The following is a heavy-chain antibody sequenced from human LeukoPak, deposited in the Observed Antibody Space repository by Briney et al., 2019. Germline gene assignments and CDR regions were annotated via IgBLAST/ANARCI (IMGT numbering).Heavy chain of an antibody. J-gene: IGHJ4*02. V-gene: IGHV4-39*01. D-gene: IGHD3-3*01. Sequence: SETLSLTCTVSGHSISSSSYYWGWIRQPPGKGLEWIGSIYYSGSTYYNPSLKSRVTISVDTSKNQISLKLSSVTAADTAVYYCAGSTERRDFWSGYYTYYFDYWGQGTLVAVSS. CDR1: GHSISSSSYY. CDR3: AGSTERRDFWSGYYTYYFDY. CDR2: IYYSGST.